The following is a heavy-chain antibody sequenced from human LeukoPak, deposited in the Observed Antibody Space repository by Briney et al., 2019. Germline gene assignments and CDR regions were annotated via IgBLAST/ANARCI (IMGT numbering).Heavy chain of an antibody. CDR2: ISGSSDSI. D-gene: IGHD6-19*01. Sequence: GSLRLSCAASGFTFSNYAMTWVRQAPGKGLEWVSAISGSSDSIYYADSVKGRFTISRDNSKNTLYLQMNSLRVEDTAVYYCAKAGGSGWYIFGGQGTLVTVSS. V-gene: IGHV3-23*01. J-gene: IGHJ4*02. CDR1: GFTFSNYA. CDR3: AKAGGSGWYIF.